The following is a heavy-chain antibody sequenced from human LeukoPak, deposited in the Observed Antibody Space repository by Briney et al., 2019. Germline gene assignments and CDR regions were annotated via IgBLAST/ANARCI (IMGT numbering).Heavy chain of an antibody. CDR1: GGSFSGYY. CDR2: INHSGST. Sequence: SETLSLTCAVYGGSFSGYYWSWIRQPPGKGLEWIGEINHSGSTNYNPSLKSRVTISVDTSKNQFSLKLSSVTAADTAVYYCARALWEQRSSAYFDYWGQGTLVTVSS. V-gene: IGHV4-34*01. J-gene: IGHJ4*02. CDR3: ARALWEQRSSAYFDY. D-gene: IGHD1-26*01.